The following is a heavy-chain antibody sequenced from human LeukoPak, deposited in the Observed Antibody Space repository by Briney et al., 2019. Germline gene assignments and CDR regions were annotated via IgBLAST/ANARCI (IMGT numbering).Heavy chain of an antibody. V-gene: IGHV3-66*01. J-gene: IGHJ4*02. CDR3: ARVPVIYYDSSGSPNDY. D-gene: IGHD3-22*01. CDR2: IYSGGST. CDR1: GFTVSSNY. Sequence: GGSLRLSCAASGFTVSSNYMSWVRQASGKGLEWVSVIYSGGSTYYADSVKGRFTISRDNSKNSLYLQMNSLRAEDTAVYYCARVPVIYYDSSGSPNDYWGQGTLVTVSS.